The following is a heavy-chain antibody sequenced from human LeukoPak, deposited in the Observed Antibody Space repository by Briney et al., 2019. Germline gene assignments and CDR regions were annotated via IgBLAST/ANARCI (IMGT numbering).Heavy chain of an antibody. Sequence: PGGSLRLSCAASGFTFNNYAMTWVRQAPGKGLEWVSTIIGSGGSTDYADSVKGRFTISRDNSKSTLCLQMNSLRAEDTAVYYCAKQLGYCSDGSCYFPYWGQGTLVTVSS. D-gene: IGHD2-15*01. CDR3: AKQLGYCSDGSCYFPY. CDR2: IIGSGGST. CDR1: GFTFNNYA. J-gene: IGHJ4*02. V-gene: IGHV3-23*01.